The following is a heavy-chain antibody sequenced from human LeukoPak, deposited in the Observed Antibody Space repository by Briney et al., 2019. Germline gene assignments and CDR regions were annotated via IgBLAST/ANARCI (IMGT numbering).Heavy chain of an antibody. V-gene: IGHV3-7*03. CDR2: INHNGNVN. D-gene: IGHD3-16*01. Sequence: GGSLRLSCAASGFTFSSYWMNWARQAPGKGLEWVASINHNGNVNYYVDSVKGRFTISRDNAENSLYLQTSNLRAEDTAVYFCARGGGLDVWGQGATVTVSS. CDR3: ARGGGLDV. CDR1: GFTFSSYW. J-gene: IGHJ6*02.